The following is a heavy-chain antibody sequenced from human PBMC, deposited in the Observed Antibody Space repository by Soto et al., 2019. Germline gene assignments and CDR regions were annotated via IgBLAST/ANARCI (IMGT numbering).Heavy chain of an antibody. D-gene: IGHD6-6*01. V-gene: IGHV1-18*01. CDR1: GYTFTSYG. CDR3: ARVSPFGDLNSIAARPGNAFDI. CDR2: ISAYNGNT. Sequence: QVQLVQSGAEVKKPGASVKVSCKASGYTFTSYGISWVRQSPGQGLEWMGWISAYNGNTNYAQKLQGRVTMTTDTSTSTAYMELRRLRSDDTAVYYCARVSPFGDLNSIAARPGNAFDIWGQGTMVTVSS. J-gene: IGHJ3*02.